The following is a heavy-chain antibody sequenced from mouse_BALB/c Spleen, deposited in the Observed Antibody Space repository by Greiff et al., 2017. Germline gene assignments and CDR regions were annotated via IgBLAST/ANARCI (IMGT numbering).Heavy chain of an antibody. CDR3: ARGSPYGNSFDY. J-gene: IGHJ2*01. D-gene: IGHD2-10*02. Sequence: DVQLVESGGGLVKPGGSLKLSCAASGFTFSSYAMSWVRQTPEKRLEWVASISSGGSTYYPDSVKGRFTISRDNARNILYLQMSSLRSEDTAMYYCARGSPYGNSFDYWGQGTTLTVSS. CDR1: GFTFSSYA. CDR2: ISSGGST. V-gene: IGHV5-6-5*01.